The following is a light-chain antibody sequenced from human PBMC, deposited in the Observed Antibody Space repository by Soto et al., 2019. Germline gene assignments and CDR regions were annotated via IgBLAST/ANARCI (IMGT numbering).Light chain of an antibody. CDR1: QSVSSY. CDR2: DAS. Sequence: ELVLTQSPATLSLSPGERATLSCRASQSVSSYLAWYQQKPGQAPGLLIYDASNRATGIPARFSGSGSGTDFTLTISSLEPEDFAVYYCQQRSNWPTFGGGTKVDIK. CDR3: QQRSNWPT. V-gene: IGKV3-11*01. J-gene: IGKJ4*01.